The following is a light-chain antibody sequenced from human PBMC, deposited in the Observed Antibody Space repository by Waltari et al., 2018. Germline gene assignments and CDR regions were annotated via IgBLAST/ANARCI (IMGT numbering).Light chain of an antibody. CDR2: AAS. J-gene: IGKJ2*01. Sequence: AIQMTQSPSSLPASVGDRVTITCRASQDIRNELGWYQQRPGKAPSLLIYAASNLQGGVPSRFSGSGSGTDFTLTINSLQPEDFATYYCLQDHGYPRTFCQGTKLEIK. CDR1: QDIRNE. V-gene: IGKV1-6*01. CDR3: LQDHGYPRT.